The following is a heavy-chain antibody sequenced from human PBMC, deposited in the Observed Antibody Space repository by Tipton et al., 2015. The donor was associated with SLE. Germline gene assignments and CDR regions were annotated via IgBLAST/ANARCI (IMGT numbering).Heavy chain of an antibody. V-gene: IGHV1-46*01. Sequence: QSGPEVKKPGASVRVSCKASGHTFTSYYMHWVRQAPGQGLEWMGMINPGGDSTNNAQKFQGRLTMTRDTSTSTVYMELSSLRSEDTAVYYCASNGQRLNAFDIWGQGTMVTVSS. J-gene: IGHJ3*02. D-gene: IGHD2-8*01. CDR2: INPGGDST. CDR3: ASNGQRLNAFDI. CDR1: GHTFTSYY.